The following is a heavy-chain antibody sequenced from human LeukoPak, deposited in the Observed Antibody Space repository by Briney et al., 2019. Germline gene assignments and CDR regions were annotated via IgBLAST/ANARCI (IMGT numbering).Heavy chain of an antibody. V-gene: IGHV3-7*01. J-gene: IGHJ4*01. D-gene: IGHD3-22*01. CDR2: VMKDGIDK. CDR3: VSDLSSGWAY. CDR1: GFSISNYW. Sequence: GGSRRLSCVASGFSISNYWMGWARQAPGKGLEWVANVMKDGIDKYYVTSVRGRFSVSRDNGKNSLSLQMNSLTVDDTARYYCVSDLSSGWAYWGQGTVVTVSS.